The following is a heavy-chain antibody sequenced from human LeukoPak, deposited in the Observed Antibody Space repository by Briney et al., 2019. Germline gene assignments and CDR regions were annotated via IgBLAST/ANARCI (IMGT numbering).Heavy chain of an antibody. V-gene: IGHV3-7*01. CDR2: IKQDGSEK. D-gene: IGHD3-10*01. CDR3: ARVWAMVRGVTYYFDY. Sequence: GGSLRLSCAASGFTFSSYWMSWVRQAPGKGLEWVANIKQDGSEKYYVDSVKGRFTISRDSAKNSLYLQMNSLRAEDTAVYYCARVWAMVRGVTYYFDYWGQGTLVTVSS. CDR1: GFTFSSYW. J-gene: IGHJ4*02.